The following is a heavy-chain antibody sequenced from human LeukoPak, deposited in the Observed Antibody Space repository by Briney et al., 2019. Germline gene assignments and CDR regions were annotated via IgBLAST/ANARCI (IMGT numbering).Heavy chain of an antibody. D-gene: IGHD3-22*01. Sequence: AAVKVSCKTSGYTFTSYDINWVRQVTGQGLEWVGGMDGNSGKTAYAQNFLSRVTITRNSSIRTAYMELSSLRSEDTAVYYCARLYYYASSGYDALDIWGQGTMVAVSS. CDR3: ARLYYYASSGYDALDI. CDR1: GYTFTSYD. V-gene: IGHV1-8*01. J-gene: IGHJ3*02. CDR2: MDGNSGKT.